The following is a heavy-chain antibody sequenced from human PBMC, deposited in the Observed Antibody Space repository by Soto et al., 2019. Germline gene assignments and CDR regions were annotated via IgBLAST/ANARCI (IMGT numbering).Heavy chain of an antibody. Sequence: EVQLVESGGGLVQPGGSLRLSCAASGFTFSSYWMHWVRQAPGKGLVWVSRINSDGSSIRYADSVKGRFTISRDYAKNTLYLQMNNLRADDTAVYYCATSISVGGGGWGQGTLVTVSS. CDR2: INSDGSSI. CDR1: GFTFSSYW. J-gene: IGHJ4*02. CDR3: ATSISVGGGG. D-gene: IGHD3-16*01. V-gene: IGHV3-74*01.